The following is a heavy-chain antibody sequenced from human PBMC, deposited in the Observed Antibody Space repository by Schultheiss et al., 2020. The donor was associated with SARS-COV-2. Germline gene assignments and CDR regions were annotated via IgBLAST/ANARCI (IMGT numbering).Heavy chain of an antibody. CDR1: GFSFRSYG. J-gene: IGHJ4*02. Sequence: GESLKISCAASGFSFRSYGMHWVRQSPVRGLEWVAFIRAGGSDYFFADSVKGRFTISRDDPSNSLYLQMNSLRAEDTAVYYCARGQKSGWGRSATGPDYWGQGTLVTVSS. V-gene: IGHV3-30*02. CDR3: ARGQKSGWGRSATGPDY. CDR2: IRAGGSDY. D-gene: IGHD6-19*01.